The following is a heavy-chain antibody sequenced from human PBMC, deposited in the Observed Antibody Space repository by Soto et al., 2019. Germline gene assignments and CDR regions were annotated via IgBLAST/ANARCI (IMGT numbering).Heavy chain of an antibody. J-gene: IGHJ4*02. D-gene: IGHD3-22*01. Sequence: GGSLRLSCAASGFTFSSYGMHWVRQAPGKGLEWVAVIWYDGSNKYYADSVKGRFTISRDNSKNTLYLQMNSLRAEDTAVYYCARDTLTFYYDSSGCFDDWGQGTLVTVSS. CDR1: GFTFSSYG. CDR2: IWYDGSNK. CDR3: ARDTLTFYYDSSGCFDD. V-gene: IGHV3-33*01.